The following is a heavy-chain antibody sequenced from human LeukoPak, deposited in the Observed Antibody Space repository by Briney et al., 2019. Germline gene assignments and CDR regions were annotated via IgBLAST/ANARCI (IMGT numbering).Heavy chain of an antibody. J-gene: IGHJ4*02. CDR1: GGTFSSYA. CDR3: ARLCSSTSCRRDY. Sequence: GASVKVSCKASGGTFSSYAISLVRQAPGQGLEWMGGIIPIFGTANYAQKFQGRVTITADESTSTAYMELSSLRSEDTAVYYCARLCSSTSCRRDYWGQGTLVTVSS. V-gene: IGHV1-69*13. CDR2: IIPIFGTA. D-gene: IGHD2-2*01.